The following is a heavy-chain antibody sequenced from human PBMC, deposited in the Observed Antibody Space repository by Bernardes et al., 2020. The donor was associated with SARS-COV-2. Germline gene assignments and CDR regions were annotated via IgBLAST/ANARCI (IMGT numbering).Heavy chain of an antibody. V-gene: IGHV3-43*02. J-gene: IGHJ6*02. Sequence: GGSLRLSCAASGFTFDDYAMHWVRQAPGKGLAWVSLISGDGGSTYYADSVKGRFTISRDNSKNSLYLQMNSLRTEDTALYYCAKDILLIVGATTPWDYYYYGMDVWGQGTTVTVSS. CDR1: GFTFDDYA. CDR2: ISGDGGST. CDR3: AKDILLIVGATTPWDYYYYGMDV. D-gene: IGHD1-26*01.